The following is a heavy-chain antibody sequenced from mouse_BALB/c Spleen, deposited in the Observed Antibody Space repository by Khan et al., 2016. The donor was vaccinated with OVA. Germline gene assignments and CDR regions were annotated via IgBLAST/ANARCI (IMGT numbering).Heavy chain of an antibody. CDR1: GYSFTSYYV. Sequence: EVQLVESGPGLLKPSQSLSLTCTVTGYSFTSYYVRYLLRQFPGNILEWMAFIGYSGSTTYNPSLRSRISITRDTSKNQFFLQLNSVTSEDSATDYCASGRLLLRYTDYFDYWGQGTTLTVSS. V-gene: IGHV3-2*02. CDR3: ASGRLLLRYTDYFDY. D-gene: IGHD1-1*01. CDR2: IGYSGST. J-gene: IGHJ2*01.